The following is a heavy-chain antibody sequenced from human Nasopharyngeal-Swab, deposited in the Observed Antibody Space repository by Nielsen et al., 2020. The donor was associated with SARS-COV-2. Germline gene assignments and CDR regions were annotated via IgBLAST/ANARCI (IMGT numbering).Heavy chain of an antibody. CDR3: ARLPVYDYVWGSYRYTNWFDP. J-gene: IGHJ5*02. D-gene: IGHD3-16*02. V-gene: IGHV4-34*01. CDR2: INHSGST. Sequence: SETLSLTCAVYGGSFSGYYWSWIRQPPGKGLEWIGEINHSGSTNYNPSLKSRVTISVDTSKNQFSLKLSSVTAADTAVYYCARLPVYDYVWGSYRYTNWFDPWGQGTLVTVSS. CDR1: GGSFSGYY.